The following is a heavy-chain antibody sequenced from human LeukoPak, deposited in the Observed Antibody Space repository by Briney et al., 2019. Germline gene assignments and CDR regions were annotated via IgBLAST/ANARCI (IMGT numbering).Heavy chain of an antibody. CDR1: GFPFSDYA. J-gene: IGHJ4*02. Sequence: GGSLRLSCAASGFPFSDYAMTWVRQTPGKGLEYVSTISSNGGSTFYADSVKGRFTISRDSSRNTLYLQMSSLRAEDTAVYYCVRRGYSYGFDYWGQGTLVTVSS. D-gene: IGHD5-18*01. V-gene: IGHV3-64D*09. CDR2: ISSNGGST. CDR3: VRRGYSYGFDY.